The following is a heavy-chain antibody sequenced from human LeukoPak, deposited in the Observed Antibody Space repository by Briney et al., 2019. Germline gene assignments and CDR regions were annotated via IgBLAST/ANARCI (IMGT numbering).Heavy chain of an antibody. J-gene: IGHJ4*02. CDR2: FDPEDGET. V-gene: IGHV1-24*01. Sequence: ASVKVSCKVSGYTLTELSMHWVRQAPGKGLEWMGGFDPEDGETIYAQKFQGRVTMTEDTSTDTAYMELSSLRSEDTAVYYCATTKRWVTAMVIWGQGTLVTVSS. CDR1: GYTLTELS. CDR3: ATTKRWVTAMVI. D-gene: IGHD5-18*01.